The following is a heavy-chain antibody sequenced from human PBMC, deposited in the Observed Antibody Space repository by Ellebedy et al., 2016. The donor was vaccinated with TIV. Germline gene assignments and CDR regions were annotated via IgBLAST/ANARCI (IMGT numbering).Heavy chain of an antibody. Sequence: SETLSLXXAVYGGSFSGYYWSWIRQPPGKGLEWIGEINHSGSTNYNPSLKSRVTISVDTSKNQFSLKLSSVTAADTAVYYCARVLAYCGGDCYAHFDYWGQGTLVTVSS. D-gene: IGHD2-21*02. V-gene: IGHV4-34*01. J-gene: IGHJ4*02. CDR3: ARVLAYCGGDCYAHFDY. CDR2: INHSGST. CDR1: GGSFSGYY.